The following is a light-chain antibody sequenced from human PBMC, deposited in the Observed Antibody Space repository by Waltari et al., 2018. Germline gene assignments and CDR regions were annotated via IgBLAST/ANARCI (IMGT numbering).Light chain of an antibody. V-gene: IGKV1-39*01. CDR1: ETISKS. CDR2: GAF. Sequence: DIQLTQSPSSLSASVGDRIPITCRASETISKSLNWYQQKPGKAPKLLIYGAFALHSGVSSRFSGSGSGTDFTLTITSLQPEDFGTFYCHQTYKTPQTFGQGTNV. J-gene: IGKJ1*01. CDR3: HQTYKTPQT.